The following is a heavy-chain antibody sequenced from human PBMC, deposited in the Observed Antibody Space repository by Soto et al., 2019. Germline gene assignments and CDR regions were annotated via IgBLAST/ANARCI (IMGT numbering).Heavy chain of an antibody. D-gene: IGHD5-18*01. J-gene: IGHJ6*02. Sequence: QVQLVQSGAEVKKPGSSVKVSCKASGDTFSTYTITWMRQAPGQGLEWMGVIIPRSATSKYAQKFQGRVTITPHASTLTVYMELSSLRPEYPAAYFCARDALVLVPTTVNSDYYYYAMDGWGQWTTVTVSS. CDR1: GDTFSTYT. CDR3: ARDALVLVPTTVNSDYYYYAMDG. V-gene: IGHV1-69*05. CDR2: IIPRSATS.